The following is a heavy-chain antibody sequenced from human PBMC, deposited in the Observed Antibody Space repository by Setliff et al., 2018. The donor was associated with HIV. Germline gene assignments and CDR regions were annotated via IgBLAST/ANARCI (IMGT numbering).Heavy chain of an antibody. V-gene: IGHV4-31*03. CDR3: ARGTRSSLNWFDP. J-gene: IGHJ5*02. CDR1: GDSISSGGYY. D-gene: IGHD2-2*01. Sequence: SETLSLTCTLSGDSISSGGYYWSWIRQHPGKGLEWIGYIYYSGTTYYNPSHKSRLSISVDTSKNQFSLKLSSVTAADTAVYYCARGTRSSLNWFDPWGQGTLVTVSS. CDR2: IYYSGTT.